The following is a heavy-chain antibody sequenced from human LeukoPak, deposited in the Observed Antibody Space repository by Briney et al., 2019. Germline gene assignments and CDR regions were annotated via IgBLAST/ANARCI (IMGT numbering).Heavy chain of an antibody. D-gene: IGHD3-22*01. CDR3: AKASSGYWNLDY. Sequence: PGGSLRLSCAASGFTFSHYWMHWVRQAPGKGLEWVSLVSGSGDDTYYTDSVKGRFTISRDNSMNTLYLQMNSLRAEDTAVYYCAKASSGYWNLDYWGQGTLVTVSS. CDR1: GFTFSHYW. CDR2: VSGSGDDT. J-gene: IGHJ4*02. V-gene: IGHV3-23*01.